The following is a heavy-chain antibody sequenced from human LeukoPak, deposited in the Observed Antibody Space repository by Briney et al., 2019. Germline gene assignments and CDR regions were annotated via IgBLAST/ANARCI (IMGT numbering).Heavy chain of an antibody. CDR3: VKDDGWVQYAN. D-gene: IGHD5-24*01. Sequence: PGGSLRLSCAVSGLTFNNYAMSWVRQAPGKGLEWVSGISGRGASKYYADSVKGRFIISRDNSKNTVYLQMNSLSAEDAAVYYCVKDDGWVQYANWGQGTLVTVSS. CDR1: GLTFNNYA. J-gene: IGHJ4*02. V-gene: IGHV3-23*01. CDR2: ISGRGASK.